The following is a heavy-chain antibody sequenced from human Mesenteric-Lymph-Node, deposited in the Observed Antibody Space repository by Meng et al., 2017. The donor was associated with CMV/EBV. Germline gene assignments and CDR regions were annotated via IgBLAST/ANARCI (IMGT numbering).Heavy chain of an antibody. Sequence: GESLKISCAASGFSFSDYYMTWIRQVPGKGLEWVSYISGSGADINYADSVKGRFTISRDNAKNSLYLQMNSLRAEDTAVYYCAREKGRPGSYYQNPYGMDVWGQGTTVTVSS. V-gene: IGHV3-11*04. CDR1: GFSFSDYY. D-gene: IGHD3-10*01. CDR2: ISGSGADI. J-gene: IGHJ6*02. CDR3: AREKGRPGSYYQNPYGMDV.